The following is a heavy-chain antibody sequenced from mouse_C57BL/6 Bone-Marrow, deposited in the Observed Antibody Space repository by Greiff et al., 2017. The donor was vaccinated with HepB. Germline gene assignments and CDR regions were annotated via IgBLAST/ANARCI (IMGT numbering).Heavy chain of an antibody. D-gene: IGHD4-1*01. CDR3: AREPNWDRYFDV. CDR1: GYTFTSYW. Sequence: VQLQQSGAELVRPGSSVKLSCKASGYTFTSYWMDWVKQRPGQGLEWIGNIYPSDSETHYNQKFKDKATLTVDKSSSTAYMQLISLTSEDSAVYYCAREPNWDRYFDVWGTGTTFTVSS. V-gene: IGHV1-61*01. J-gene: IGHJ1*03. CDR2: IYPSDSET.